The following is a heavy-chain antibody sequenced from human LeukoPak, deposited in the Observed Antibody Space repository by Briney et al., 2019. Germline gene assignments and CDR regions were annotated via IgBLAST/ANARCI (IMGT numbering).Heavy chain of an antibody. CDR2: ISGSGGST. D-gene: IGHD1-14*01. CDR1: GFTFSSYA. CDR3: ARYGLSGSQDDY. V-gene: IGHV3-23*01. Sequence: GGSLRLSCAASGFTFSSYAMSWVRQAPGKGLEWVSAISGSGGSTYYADSVKGRFTISRDNSKNTLYLQMNSLRAEDTAVFYCARYGLSGSQDDYWGQGTLVTVSS. J-gene: IGHJ4*02.